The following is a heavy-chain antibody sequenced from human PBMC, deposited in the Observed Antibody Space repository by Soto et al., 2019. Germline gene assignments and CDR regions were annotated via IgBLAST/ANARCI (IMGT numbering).Heavy chain of an antibody. CDR3: AKDHPIAVAGSFEF. CDR1: GFTLSSYA. V-gene: IGHV3-23*01. J-gene: IGHJ4*02. Sequence: EVQLFESGGGLVQPGGSLRLSCAASGFTLSSYAMSWVRQTPGKGLEWVSVISGSGGNTYYADSVKGRFTISRDNSKNTMYLQMNSLRAEDTAVYYCAKDHPIAVAGSFEFWGQGTLVTVSS. CDR2: ISGSGGNT. D-gene: IGHD6-19*01.